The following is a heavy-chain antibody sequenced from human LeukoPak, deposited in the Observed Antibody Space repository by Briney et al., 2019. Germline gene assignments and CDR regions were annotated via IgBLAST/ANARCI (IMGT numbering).Heavy chain of an antibody. CDR3: VREREGSNSEH. Sequence: PGGSLRLSCAASGFTVRNNRLSWVRQAPGMGLEWVSTIYSDGNTYYPDSVKGRFTISRDGSKNTLYLQLNSLRTEDTAIYYCVREREGSNSEHWGQGTLVTVSS. D-gene: IGHD1-26*01. V-gene: IGHV3-53*01. CDR1: GFTVRNNR. CDR2: IYSDGNT. J-gene: IGHJ1*01.